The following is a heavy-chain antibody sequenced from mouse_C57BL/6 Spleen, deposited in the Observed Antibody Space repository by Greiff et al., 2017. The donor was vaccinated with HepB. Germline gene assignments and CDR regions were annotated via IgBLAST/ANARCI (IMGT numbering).Heavy chain of an antibody. V-gene: IGHV14-4*01. CDR3: ARGYGSSPRYFDV. CDR1: GFNIKDDY. Sequence: EVKLVESGAELVRPGASVKLSCTASGFNIKDDYMHWVKQRPEQGLEWIGWIDPENGDTEYASKFQGKATITADTSSNTAYLQLSSLTSEDTAVYYCARGYGSSPRYFDVWGTGTTVTVSS. J-gene: IGHJ1*03. D-gene: IGHD1-1*01. CDR2: IDPENGDT.